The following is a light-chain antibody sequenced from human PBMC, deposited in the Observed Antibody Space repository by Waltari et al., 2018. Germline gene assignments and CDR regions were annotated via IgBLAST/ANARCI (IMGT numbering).Light chain of an antibody. J-gene: IGKJ1*01. CDR3: QHYLRLPAT. V-gene: IGKV3-20*01. CDR2: ATS. Sequence: EIVLTQSPGTLSLSPGERATLACRASQSVGRSLAWYQQTPGQAPRLLIYATSRMATGIPDRFSGSGSGTDFSLTISRLEPEDXXVYYCQHYLRLPATFGQGTKVEI. CDR1: QSVGRS.